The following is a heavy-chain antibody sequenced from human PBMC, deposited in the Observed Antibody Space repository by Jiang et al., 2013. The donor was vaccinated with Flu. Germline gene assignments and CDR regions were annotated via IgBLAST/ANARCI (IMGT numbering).Heavy chain of an antibody. J-gene: IGHJ6*02. CDR3: ARGGSTSCYAGGICYYYGMDV. CDR1: SYG. D-gene: IGHD2-2*01. CDR2: ISAYNGNT. V-gene: IGHV1-18*01. Sequence: SYGISWVRQAPGQGLEWMGWISAYNGNTNYAQKLQGRVTMTTDTSTSTAYMELRSLRSDDTAVYYCARGGSTSCYAGGICYYYGMDVWGQGTTVTVSS.